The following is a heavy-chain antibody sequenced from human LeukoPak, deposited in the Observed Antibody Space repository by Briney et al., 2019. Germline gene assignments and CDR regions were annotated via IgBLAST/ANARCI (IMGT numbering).Heavy chain of an antibody. CDR2: IWYDGSNK. CDR1: GFTFSSYG. Sequence: PGRSLRLSCAASGFTFSSYGMHWVRQAPGKGLEWVAVIWYDGSNKYYADSVKGRFTISRDNSKNTLYLQMNSLRAEDTAVYYCARGYSYEYYFDYWGQGTLVTVSS. V-gene: IGHV3-33*01. CDR3: ARGYSYEYYFDY. J-gene: IGHJ4*02. D-gene: IGHD5-18*01.